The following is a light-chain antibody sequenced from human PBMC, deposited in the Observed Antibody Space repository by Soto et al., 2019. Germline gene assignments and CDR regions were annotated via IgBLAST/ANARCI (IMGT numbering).Light chain of an antibody. V-gene: IGKV1-5*03. Sequence: DIQMTQSPSTLSGSVGDRVTIACRASKTISSWLCWYQQKPGKAPKILIYKASTLKSGVPSRFSGSGSGTEFTLTISSLQPDDFATYYCRHYNSYSEAFGQGTKVDIK. CDR3: RHYNSYSEA. CDR1: KTISSW. J-gene: IGKJ1*01. CDR2: KAS.